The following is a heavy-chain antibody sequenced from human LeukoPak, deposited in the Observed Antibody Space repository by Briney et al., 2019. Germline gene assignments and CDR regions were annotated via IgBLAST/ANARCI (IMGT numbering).Heavy chain of an antibody. CDR1: GGSISSSSYY. V-gene: IGHV4-39*01. J-gene: IGHJ6*02. CDR3: ASLYRSSNSCYLMGYGMDV. Sequence: SETLSLTCTVSGGSISSSSYYWGWIRQPPGKGLEWIGSIYYSGSTYYNPSLKSRVTISVDTSKNQFSLKLSSVTAADTAVYYCASLYRSSNSCYLMGYGMDVWGQGTTVTVSS. CDR2: IYYSGST. D-gene: IGHD2-2*01.